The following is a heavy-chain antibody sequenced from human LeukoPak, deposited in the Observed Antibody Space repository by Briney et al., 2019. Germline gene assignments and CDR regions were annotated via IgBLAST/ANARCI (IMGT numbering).Heavy chain of an antibody. CDR2: ISGSGGST. J-gene: IGHJ4*02. CDR3: AKVRSKQWLGLYYFDY. D-gene: IGHD6-19*01. CDR1: GFTFSSYA. Sequence: PGGSLRLSCAASGFTFSSYAMSWVRHAPGKGLEWVSAISGSGGSTYYADSVKGRFTISRDNSKNTLYLQMNSLRAEDTAVYYCAKVRSKQWLGLYYFDYWGQGTLVTVSS. V-gene: IGHV3-23*01.